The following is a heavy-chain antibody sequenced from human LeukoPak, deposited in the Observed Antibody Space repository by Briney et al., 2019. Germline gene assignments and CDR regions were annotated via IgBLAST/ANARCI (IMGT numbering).Heavy chain of an antibody. CDR3: ARDFRYCSGGSCYDGVGFDY. D-gene: IGHD2-15*01. Sequence: GGSLRLSCAASGFTFSSYSMNWVRQAPGKGLEWVSSISSSSYIYYADSVKGRFTISRDNAKNSLYLQMNSLRAEDTAVYYCARDFRYCSGGSCYDGVGFDYWGQGTLVTVSS. V-gene: IGHV3-21*01. CDR1: GFTFSSYS. CDR2: ISSSSYI. J-gene: IGHJ4*02.